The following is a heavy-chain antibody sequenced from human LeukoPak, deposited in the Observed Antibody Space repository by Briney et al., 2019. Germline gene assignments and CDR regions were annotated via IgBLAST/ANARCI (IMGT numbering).Heavy chain of an antibody. CDR2: IYASGST. V-gene: IGHV4-4*07. CDR3: ARDFYGDDGHHPFDY. D-gene: IGHD2/OR15-2a*01. J-gene: IGHJ4*02. CDR1: GGPISSYY. Sequence: PSETLSLTCTVSGGPISSYYWSWIRQPAGKGLEWIGRIYASGSTNYNPSLKSRVTISMDKSKNHFSLNLKSVTAADTGFYYCARDFYGDDGHHPFDYWGQGIQVTVSS.